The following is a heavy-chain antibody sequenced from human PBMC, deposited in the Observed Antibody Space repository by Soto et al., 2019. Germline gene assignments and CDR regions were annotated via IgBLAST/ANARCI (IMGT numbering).Heavy chain of an antibody. J-gene: IGHJ4*02. V-gene: IGHV4-59*01. Sequence: SETLSLTCTFSCDSINNYYWSWIRQPPGKKLEWIGYIYYTGSTTYNPSLEGRVTMSVDTSKNQFSLKLNSVNAADTAVYYCAKYRRTQAEGFTLDYWGRGTLVTVSS. D-gene: IGHD2-2*01. CDR3: AKYRRTQAEGFTLDY. CDR2: IYYTGST. CDR1: CDSINNYY.